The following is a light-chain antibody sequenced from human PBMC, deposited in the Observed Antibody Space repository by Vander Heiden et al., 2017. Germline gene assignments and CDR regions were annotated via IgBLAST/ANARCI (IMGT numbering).Light chain of an antibody. CDR2: KAS. V-gene: IGKV1-5*03. Sequence: DIQMTQSPSTLSASVGDKVTITCRATQDITDWLAWYQQRPGEAPRLLIYKASNLERGVPSRFSGSGSGTQFTLTISSLQPDDSATYYCQQCASYYSFGQGTKVEIK. J-gene: IGKJ2*03. CDR1: QDITDW. CDR3: QQCASYYS.